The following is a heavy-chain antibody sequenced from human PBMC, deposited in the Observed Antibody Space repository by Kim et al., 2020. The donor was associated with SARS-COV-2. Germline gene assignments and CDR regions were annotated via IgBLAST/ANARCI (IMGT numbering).Heavy chain of an antibody. CDR3: ARGGAVLRFLEWLSSYFDY. CDR1: GYTFSNYA. J-gene: IGHJ4*01. CDR2: INAGSGNT. D-gene: IGHD3-3*01. Sequence: ASVKVSCKASGYTFSNYAMHWVRQAPGQRLEWMGWINAGSGNTEYSQKFQGRLIITRDTSASTAYMDLSSLRSEYTAVYYCARGGAVLRFLEWLSSYFDY. V-gene: IGHV1-3*01.